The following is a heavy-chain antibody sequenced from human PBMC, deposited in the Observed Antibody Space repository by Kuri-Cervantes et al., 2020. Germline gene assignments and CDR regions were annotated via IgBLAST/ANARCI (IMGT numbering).Heavy chain of an antibody. Sequence: GESLKISCAASGFTFSDYYMSWIRQAPGKGLEWLSYISSSGSTIYYADSVKGRFTISRDNAKNSLYLQMNSLRAEDTAVYYCASPSYYYDSSGYYFSEYFHHWGQGTLVTVSS. V-gene: IGHV3-11*04. J-gene: IGHJ1*01. CDR2: ISSSGSTI. D-gene: IGHD3-22*01. CDR3: ASPSYYYDSSGYYFSEYFHH. CDR1: GFTFSDYY.